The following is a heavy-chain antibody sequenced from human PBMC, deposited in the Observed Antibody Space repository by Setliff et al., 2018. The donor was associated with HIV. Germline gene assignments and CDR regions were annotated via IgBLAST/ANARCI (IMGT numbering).Heavy chain of an antibody. CDR3: ARGFRSGRIFGIDY. Sequence: ETLSLTCAVSGGSISSSNWWNWVRQPPGKGLEWIGEIYHTGSTNYNTSLKGRLTISVDKSNNQFSLKMSSVTAADTAVYYCARGFRSGRIFGIDYWGQGTLVTVSS. CDR2: IYHTGST. CDR1: GGSISSSNW. V-gene: IGHV4-4*02. D-gene: IGHD3-3*01. J-gene: IGHJ4*02.